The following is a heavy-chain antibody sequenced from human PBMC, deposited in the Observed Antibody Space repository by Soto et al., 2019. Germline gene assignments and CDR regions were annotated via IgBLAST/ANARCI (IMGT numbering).Heavy chain of an antibody. Sequence: PSETLSLTCTVSGGSISSGGYYWSWIRQHPGKGLEWIGYIYYSGSTNYNPSLKSRVTISVDTSKNQFSLKLNSVTAADTAVYYCARGQFWRSSFDYWGQGTLVTVSS. V-gene: IGHV4-31*03. J-gene: IGHJ4*02. CDR1: GGSISSGGYY. CDR3: ARGQFWRSSFDY. D-gene: IGHD6-13*01. CDR2: IYYSGST.